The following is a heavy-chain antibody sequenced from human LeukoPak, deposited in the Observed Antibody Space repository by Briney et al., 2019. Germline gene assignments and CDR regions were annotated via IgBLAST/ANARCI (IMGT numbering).Heavy chain of an antibody. CDR3: ARAQSAYYDFWSGVNWFDP. D-gene: IGHD3-3*01. V-gene: IGHV4-31*03. CDR1: GGSISSGGYY. J-gene: IGHJ5*02. CDR2: IYYSGNT. Sequence: PSETLPLTCTVSGGSISSGGYYWSWIRQHPGKGLEWIGYIYYSGNTFYNPSLKSRVNISVDTSENQFSLKLTSVTAADTAVYFCARAQSAYYDFWSGVNWFDPWGQGTLVIVSS.